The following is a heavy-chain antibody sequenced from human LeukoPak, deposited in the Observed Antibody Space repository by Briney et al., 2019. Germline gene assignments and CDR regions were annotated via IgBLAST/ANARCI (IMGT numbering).Heavy chain of an antibody. V-gene: IGHV1-69*06. CDR2: IIPIFGTA. CDR1: GGTFSSYA. D-gene: IGHD3-3*01. CDR3: ARTNSITIFGVVTRLNGWFDP. Sequence: SVKVSCKASGGTFSSYAISWVRQAPGQGLGWMGSIIPIFGTANYAQKFQGRVTITADKSTSTAYMELSSLRSEDTAVYYCARTNSITIFGVVTRLNGWFDPWGQGTLVTVSS. J-gene: IGHJ5*02.